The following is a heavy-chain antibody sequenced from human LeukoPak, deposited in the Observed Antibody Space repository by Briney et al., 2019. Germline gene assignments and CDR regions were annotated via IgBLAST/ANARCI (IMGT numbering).Heavy chain of an antibody. CDR2: INHSGST. CDR3: AQPPSGWYGRFDY. J-gene: IGHJ4*02. Sequence: SETLSLTCAVYGGSFSGYYWSWIRQPPGKGLEWIGEINHSGSTNYNPSLKSRVTISVDTSKNQFSLKLSSVTAADTAVYYGAQPPSGWYGRFDYWGQGTLVTVSS. D-gene: IGHD6-19*01. V-gene: IGHV4-34*01. CDR1: GGSFSGYY.